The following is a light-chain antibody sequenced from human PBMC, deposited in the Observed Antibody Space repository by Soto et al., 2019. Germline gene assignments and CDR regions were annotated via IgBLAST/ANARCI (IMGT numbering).Light chain of an antibody. Sequence: QSVLTQPPSVSGAPGQRVTISCTGSSSNIGAGYDVHWYQQLPGTAPKLLIYGNSNRPSGVPDRFSGSKSGTSASLAITGLQAEDEADYYGQSSDSSLSGYVFGTGTKVTVL. J-gene: IGLJ1*01. CDR1: SSNIGAGYD. CDR2: GNS. V-gene: IGLV1-40*01. CDR3: QSSDSSLSGYV.